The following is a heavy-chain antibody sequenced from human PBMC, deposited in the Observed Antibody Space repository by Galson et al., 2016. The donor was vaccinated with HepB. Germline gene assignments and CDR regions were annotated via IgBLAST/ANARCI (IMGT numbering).Heavy chain of an antibody. CDR1: GFTFSSSG. D-gene: IGHD1-14*01. Sequence: SLRLSCAASGFTFSSSGMQWVRQGPGKGLEWVAIIWHDGSNKYYADSVKGRFTISRDNSKNTLYLQVNILRAEDSAVYYCARGRRNRGAVDVWGQGTMVTVSS. CDR3: ARGRRNRGAVDV. CDR2: IWHDGSNK. V-gene: IGHV3-33*01. J-gene: IGHJ3*01.